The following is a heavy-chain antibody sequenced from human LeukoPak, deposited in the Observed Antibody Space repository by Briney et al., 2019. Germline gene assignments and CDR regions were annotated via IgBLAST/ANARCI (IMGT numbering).Heavy chain of an antibody. J-gene: IGHJ4*02. Sequence: GASVKVSRKASGYTFTGYYIHWVRQAPGQGLEWMGRINPNSGGTNYAQKFQGRVTMTRDTSISTAYMELSRLRSDDTAVYYCARDSSSWYLDLDYWGQGTLVTVSS. V-gene: IGHV1-2*06. CDR2: INPNSGGT. CDR3: ARDSSSWYLDLDY. D-gene: IGHD6-13*01. CDR1: GYTFTGYY.